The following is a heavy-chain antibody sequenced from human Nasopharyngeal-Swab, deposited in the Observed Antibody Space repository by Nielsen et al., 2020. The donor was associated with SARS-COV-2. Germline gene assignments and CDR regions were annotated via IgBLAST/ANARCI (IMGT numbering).Heavy chain of an antibody. V-gene: IGHV1-8*01. D-gene: IGHD2-8*02. CDR2: MTPNSGNT. CDR3: AREGPHLVLDYYGMDV. CDR1: GYSFTSYD. Sequence: ASVQVSCKASGYSFTSYDIYRVRQATGRGLEWMGWMTPNSGNTGYAQKFQGRVTMTRNTSISTAYMELSSLRSEDTAVYYCAREGPHLVLDYYGMDVWGHGTTVTVSS. J-gene: IGHJ6*02.